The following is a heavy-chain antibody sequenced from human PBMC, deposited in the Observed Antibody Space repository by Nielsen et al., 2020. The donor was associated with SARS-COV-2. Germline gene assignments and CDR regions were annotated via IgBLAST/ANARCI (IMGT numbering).Heavy chain of an antibody. D-gene: IGHD5-12*01. CDR3: AREASGYDHYKYGMDV. J-gene: IGHJ6*02. CDR2: IYFTGRT. Sequence: LRLSCTVSGASISSGGYFWSWIRQHPGKGLEWIGYIYFTGRTSYNPSLKSRVAMSVDTSKNQFSLDLKSVTAADTAVYYCAREASGYDHYKYGMDVWGPGATVTVSS. CDR1: GASISSGGYF. V-gene: IGHV4-31*03.